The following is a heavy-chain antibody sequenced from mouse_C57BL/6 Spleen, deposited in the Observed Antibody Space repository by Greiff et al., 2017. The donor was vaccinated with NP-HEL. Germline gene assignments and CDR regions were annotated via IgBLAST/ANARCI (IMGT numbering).Heavy chain of an antibody. J-gene: IGHJ2*01. D-gene: IGHD2-4*01. CDR1: GFNIKNTY. V-gene: IGHV14-3*01. CDR2: IDPANGNT. Sequence: EVKLVESVAELVRPGASVKLSCTASGFNIKNTYMHWVKQRPEQGLEWIGRIDPANGNTKYAPKFPGKATITADTSSNTAYLQLSSLTSEDTAIYYCARFLYDYDDPYYFDYWGQGTTLTVSS. CDR3: ARFLYDYDDPYYFDY.